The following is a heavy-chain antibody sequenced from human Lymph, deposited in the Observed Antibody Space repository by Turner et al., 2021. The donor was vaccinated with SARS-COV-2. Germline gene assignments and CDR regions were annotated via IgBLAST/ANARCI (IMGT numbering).Heavy chain of an antibody. CDR1: RGCISRRTYY. CDR3: VRGSTQGWYVPVFDY. D-gene: IGHD3-10*01. CDR2: IYYSGST. Sequence: LQLQESGPGLVQPAQTLSLCGTLSRGCISRRTYYWGWIRQHPGKGLAWIGSIYYSGSTYYNPSLRSRLTISVDTSKNQFSLKLSSVTAADTAEYYCVRGSTQGWYVPVFDYWGQGTLVTVSS. V-gene: IGHV4-39*01. J-gene: IGHJ4*02.